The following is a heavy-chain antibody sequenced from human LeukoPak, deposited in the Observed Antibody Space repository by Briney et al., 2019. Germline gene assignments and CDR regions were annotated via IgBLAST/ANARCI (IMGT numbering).Heavy chain of an antibody. CDR1: GGAISSTAYY. V-gene: IGHV4-39*01. CDR3: ARHPPYGSRNWGAYYFDS. D-gene: IGHD3-10*01. Sequence: SETLSLXCSVSGGAISSTAYYWGWIRQPPGKGLEWIGSIYYSGITYYNPSLKSRVTISVDTSHNQFSLKLNSVTAADTAPYYCARHPPYGSRNWGAYYFDSWGQGTLVTVSS. J-gene: IGHJ4*02. CDR2: IYYSGIT.